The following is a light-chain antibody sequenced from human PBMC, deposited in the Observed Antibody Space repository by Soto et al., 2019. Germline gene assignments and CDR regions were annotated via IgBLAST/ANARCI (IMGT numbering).Light chain of an antibody. CDR3: QQRSNWPLALT. Sequence: DIQMTQSPSSVSASVGDRVTITCRASQDISVWLAWYQQKPGKAPKLLIYAASNLQTGVASRFSGSGSGTDFTLSIHSLQPEDFAVYYCQQRSNWPLALTFGGGTKVELK. V-gene: IGKV1D-12*01. CDR1: QDISVW. CDR2: AAS. J-gene: IGKJ4*01.